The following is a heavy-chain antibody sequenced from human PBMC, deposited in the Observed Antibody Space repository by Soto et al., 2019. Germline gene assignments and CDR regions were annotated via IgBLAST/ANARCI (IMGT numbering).Heavy chain of an antibody. Sequence: QVQLVQSGAEVKKPGASVKVSCKASGYTFTSYDIYWVRQATGQGLEWMGWMNPNTGNSGYAQKFQGRVTVTSDTSINAVHMELSSLRAEDTAVYYCARRAETNGWNGFGADKYYFDFWGQGTLVTVSS. CDR1: GYTFTSYD. J-gene: IGHJ4*02. D-gene: IGHD1-1*01. V-gene: IGHV1-8*01. CDR2: MNPNTGNS. CDR3: ARRAETNGWNGFGADKYYFDF.